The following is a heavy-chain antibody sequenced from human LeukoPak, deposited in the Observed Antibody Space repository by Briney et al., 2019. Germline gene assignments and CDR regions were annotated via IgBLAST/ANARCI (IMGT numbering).Heavy chain of an antibody. D-gene: IGHD3-22*01. CDR1: GYTLTELS. CDR3: ATDRPYYDSSGYYRGPSSTFDY. J-gene: IGHJ4*02. V-gene: IGHV1-24*01. Sequence: GAPVKVSCKVSGYTLTELSMHWVRQAPGKGLEWMGGFDPEDGETIYAQKFQGRVTMTEDTSTDTAYMELSSLRSEDTAVYYCATDRPYYDSSGYYRGPSSTFDYWGQGTLVTVSS. CDR2: FDPEDGET.